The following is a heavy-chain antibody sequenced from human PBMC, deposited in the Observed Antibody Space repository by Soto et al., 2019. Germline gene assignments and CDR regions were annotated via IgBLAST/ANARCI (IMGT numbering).Heavy chain of an antibody. J-gene: IGHJ6*03. V-gene: IGHV3-64*01. CDR2: ISSNGGST. D-gene: IGHD3-3*01. Sequence: EVQLVESGGGLVQPGGSLRLSCAASGFTFSSYAMHWVRQAPGKGLEYVSAISSNGGSTYYANSVKGRFTISRDNSKNKLYLLIGSRRADDVAVYYCGRGGGVEFWSGYRSNYYYYMDVWGKGTTVTVSS. CDR1: GFTFSSYA. CDR3: GRGGGVEFWSGYRSNYYYYMDV.